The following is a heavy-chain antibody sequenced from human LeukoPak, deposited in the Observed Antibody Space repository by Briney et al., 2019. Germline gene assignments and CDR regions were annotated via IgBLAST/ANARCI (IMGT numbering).Heavy chain of an antibody. V-gene: IGHV3-74*01. CDR2: IRSDGGSS. J-gene: IGHJ4*02. CDR3: GRYLDLGGYSSFVS. CDR1: GFTFSIYN. D-gene: IGHD4-23*01. Sequence: GGSLRLSCAASGFTFSIYNMNWVRQAPGKGLVWVSRIRSDGGSSTYADSVKGRFTISRDNAKNTLYLQMNTLRADDTAVYYCGRYLDLGGYSSFVSWGQGTLVTVSS.